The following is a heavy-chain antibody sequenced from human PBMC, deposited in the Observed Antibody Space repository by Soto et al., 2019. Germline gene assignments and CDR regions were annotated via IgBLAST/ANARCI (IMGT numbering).Heavy chain of an antibody. CDR1: GFTFSSYG. J-gene: IGHJ6*03. CDR2: IWYDGSNK. CDR3: ARDSLGSGSPFSYYMDV. Sequence: GGSLRLSCAASGFTFSSYGMHWVRQAPGKGLEWVAVIWYDGSNKYYADSVKGRFTISRDNSKNMLYLQMNSLRAEDTAVYYCARDSLGSGSPFSYYMDVWGKGTTVTVSS. V-gene: IGHV3-33*01. D-gene: IGHD3-10*01.